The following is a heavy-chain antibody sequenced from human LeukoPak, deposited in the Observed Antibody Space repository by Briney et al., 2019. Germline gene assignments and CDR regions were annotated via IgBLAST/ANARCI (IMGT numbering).Heavy chain of an antibody. CDR2: ISAYNGNT. J-gene: IGHJ4*02. D-gene: IGHD2-15*01. CDR1: GYTFTSYG. Sequence: ASVKVSCKASGYTFTSYGISWVRQAPGQGLEWKGWISAYNGNTNYAQKLQGRVTMTTDTSTSTAYMELRSLRSDDTAVYYCARYCSGGSCYEIHDYWGQGTLDTVSS. V-gene: IGHV1-18*01. CDR3: ARYCSGGSCYEIHDY.